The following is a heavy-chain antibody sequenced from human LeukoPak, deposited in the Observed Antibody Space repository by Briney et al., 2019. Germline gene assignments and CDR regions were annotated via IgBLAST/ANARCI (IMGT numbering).Heavy chain of an antibody. CDR2: ISGSGGST. D-gene: IGHD3-10*01. CDR3: AKDKFIANPHVLLWFEN. CDR1: GFTFSSYA. V-gene: IGHV3-23*01. Sequence: GGSLRLSCAASGFTFSSYAMSWVRQAPGKGLEWVSAISGSGGSTYYADSVKGRFTISRDNSKNTLYLQMNSLRAEDTAVYYCAKDKFIANPHVLLWFENWGQGTLVTVSS. J-gene: IGHJ5*02.